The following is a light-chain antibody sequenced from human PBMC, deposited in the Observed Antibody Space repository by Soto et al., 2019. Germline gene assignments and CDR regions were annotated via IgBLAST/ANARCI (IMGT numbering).Light chain of an antibody. J-gene: IGKJ2*01. V-gene: IGKV3-20*01. CDR2: GAS. Sequence: EIVLTQSPGTLSLSPGERATLSCRASQSVSSSYLAWYQQKPGQAPRLLIYGASTRATGIPDRFSGRGSGTDFTLAISRLEPEDFAVYYCHQYGSSPPFTFGQGTKLEIK. CDR1: QSVSSSY. CDR3: HQYGSSPPFT.